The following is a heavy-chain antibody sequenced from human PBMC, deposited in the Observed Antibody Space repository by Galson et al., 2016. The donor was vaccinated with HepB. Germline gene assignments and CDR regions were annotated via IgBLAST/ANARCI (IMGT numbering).Heavy chain of an antibody. CDR1: GGTFSSYS. J-gene: IGHJ4*02. Sequence: SVKVSCKASGGTFSSYSISWVRQAPGQGLEWMGGIIPIFGTANYAQKFQGRVTITADKSTSTAYVELSSLRSEDTAVYYCAREGEYGSGSYWDYWGQGTLVTVSS. V-gene: IGHV1-69*06. D-gene: IGHD3-10*01. CDR3: AREGEYGSGSYWDY. CDR2: IIPIFGTA.